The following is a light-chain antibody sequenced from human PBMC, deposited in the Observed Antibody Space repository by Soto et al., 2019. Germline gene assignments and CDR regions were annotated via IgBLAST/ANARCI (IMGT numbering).Light chain of an antibody. CDR1: QGIRSW. J-gene: IGKJ2*01. V-gene: IGKV1D-12*01. CDR2: AAS. CDR3: QQANSFPPYT. Sequence: DIQMTQSPSSVSASVGDRVTITCRASQGIRSWLAWYQQKPGKAPKLLIYAASSLQSGVPSRFSGSGSGTDFTLTISSLQPEDFATYYCQQANSFPPYTFGQGTKLEIK.